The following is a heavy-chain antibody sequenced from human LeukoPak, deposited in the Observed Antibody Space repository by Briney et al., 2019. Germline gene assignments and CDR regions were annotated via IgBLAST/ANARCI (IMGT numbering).Heavy chain of an antibody. D-gene: IGHD6-19*01. CDR1: GFIFKTYA. V-gene: IGHV3-33*01. J-gene: IGHJ4*02. CDR3: VRDPPSSGLSFDY. Sequence: GGSLRLSCAASGFIFKTYAMHWVRDAPGKGREWVRMLWYAGSNKYCIDTVKCRFTISSDNTRNTVYLPINSLRVEDTAVYYCVRDPPSSGLSFDYWGQGALVTVSS. CDR2: LWYAGSNK.